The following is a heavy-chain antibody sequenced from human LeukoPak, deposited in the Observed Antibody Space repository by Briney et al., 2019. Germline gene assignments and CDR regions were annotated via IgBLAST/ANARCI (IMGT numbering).Heavy chain of an antibody. CDR1: GFIFSGYA. D-gene: IGHD5-24*01. CDR3: AKEKVEMAKLEYYFDY. J-gene: IGHJ4*01. Sequence: GGSLRLSCAASGFIFSGYAMHWFRQAPGKGLEWVAVISNDENNKNHADSAKGRFTISRDNSKNTLYLQMNSLRAEDTAVYYCAKEKVEMAKLEYYFDYWGQEPWSPSPQ. V-gene: IGHV3-30*04. CDR2: ISNDENNK.